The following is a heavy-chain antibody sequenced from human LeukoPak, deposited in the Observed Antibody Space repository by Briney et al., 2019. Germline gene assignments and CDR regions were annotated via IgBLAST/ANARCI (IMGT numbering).Heavy chain of an antibody. J-gene: IGHJ4*02. CDR2: ITSSSTYI. CDR3: ARGGSGSYYTIFDY. Sequence: GGSLRLSCAASGFTFSSYSMNWVRQAPGRGLEWVSSITSSSTYIYYADSVKGRFTISRDNAKNSLFLQMNSLRAEDTAVCYCARGGSGSYYTIFDYWGQGTLVTVSS. D-gene: IGHD3-10*01. V-gene: IGHV3-21*01. CDR1: GFTFSSYS.